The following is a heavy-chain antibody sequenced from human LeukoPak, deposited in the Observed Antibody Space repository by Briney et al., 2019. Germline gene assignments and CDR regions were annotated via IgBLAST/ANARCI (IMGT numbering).Heavy chain of an antibody. CDR2: ISSVSRSI. D-gene: IGHD5-18*01. Sequence: GGSLRLSCAASGFSFSSNSMNWVRQAPGKGLEWVSEISSVSRSIHYADSVRGRFTISRDNAKNSLYLQMNSLRDEDTAVYYCARGYGPFDYWGQGTLVTVSS. CDR3: ARGYGPFDY. CDR1: GFSFSSNS. J-gene: IGHJ4*02. V-gene: IGHV3-48*02.